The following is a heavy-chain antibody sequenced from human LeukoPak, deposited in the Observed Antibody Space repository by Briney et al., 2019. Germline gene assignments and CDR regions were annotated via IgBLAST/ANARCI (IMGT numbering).Heavy chain of an antibody. CDR2: IKGDGIST. V-gene: IGHV3-74*01. D-gene: IGHD3-3*01. J-gene: IGHJ4*02. CDR1: GFDFSSNW. CDR3: AKDHYWSIDY. Sequence: GGSLRLSCAASGFDFSSNWRHWVRHAPGQGLVWVSRIKGDGISTNYADSVKGRFTISRDIAKNTLYLQMNSLRAEDTGVYYCAKDHYWSIDYWGRGTLVTVSS.